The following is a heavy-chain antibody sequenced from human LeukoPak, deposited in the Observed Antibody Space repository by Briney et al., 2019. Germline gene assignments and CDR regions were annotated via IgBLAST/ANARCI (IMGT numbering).Heavy chain of an antibody. CDR1: GGSISSGDYY. CDR3: ARPYYYDSRIDP. Sequence: SQTLSLTCTVSGGSISSGDYYWSWIRQPPGKDLEWIAYMYYSGSTYYNPSLKSRVTMSADTSKNQLSLKLSSVTAADTAVYYCARPYYYDSRIDPWGQGILVTASS. V-gene: IGHV4-30-4*01. D-gene: IGHD3-22*01. J-gene: IGHJ5*02. CDR2: MYYSGST.